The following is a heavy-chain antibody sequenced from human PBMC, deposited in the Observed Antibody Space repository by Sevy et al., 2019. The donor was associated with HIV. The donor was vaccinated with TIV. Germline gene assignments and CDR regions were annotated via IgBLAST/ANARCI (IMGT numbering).Heavy chain of an antibody. CDR2: ISSSSSYI. CDR3: ARGITVGGAFDI. J-gene: IGHJ3*02. Sequence: GGSLRLSCAASGFTFSSYSMNWVRQAPGKGLEWVSSISSSSSYIYYADSVKGRFTISRDNAKNSLYLQMNSLRAEETAVYYCARGITVGGAFDIWGQGTMVTVSS. D-gene: IGHD1-20*01. CDR1: GFTFSSYS. V-gene: IGHV3-21*01.